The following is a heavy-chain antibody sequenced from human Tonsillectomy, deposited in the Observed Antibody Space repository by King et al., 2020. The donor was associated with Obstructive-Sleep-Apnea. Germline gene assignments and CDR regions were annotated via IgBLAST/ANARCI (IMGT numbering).Heavy chain of an antibody. CDR1: GGSVSSGRYF. D-gene: IGHD2-2*01. V-gene: IGHV4-61*01. CDR2: MFNSGST. CDR3: AGSSWGTSGFGHYYFGMDV. J-gene: IGHJ6*02. Sequence: VQLVESGPGLVKPSETLSLSCTVSGGSVSSGRYFWSWIRQPPGKGLEWIGYMFNSGSTDYNPSLKSRVTISVDTSKNKFSLTLRSVTAADSAVYYCAGSSWGTSGFGHYYFGMDVWGQGTTVTVSS.